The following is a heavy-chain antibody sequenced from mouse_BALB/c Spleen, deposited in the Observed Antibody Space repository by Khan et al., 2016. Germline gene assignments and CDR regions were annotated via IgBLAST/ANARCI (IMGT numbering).Heavy chain of an antibody. J-gene: IGHJ3*01. CDR1: GFNIKDTY. CDR3: IRRDYYGNQSDY. V-gene: IGHV14-3*02. D-gene: IGHD2-1*01. CDR2: IDPVNGET. Sequence: VQLKQSGAELVKPGASVKLSCAASGFNIKDTYMNWVKQRPEQGLEWIGRIDPVNGETEYDPQFQGKAAITADTSSNTAYLQLSTLTSEDTAVYYCIRRDYYGNQSDYWGQGTLVTVSA.